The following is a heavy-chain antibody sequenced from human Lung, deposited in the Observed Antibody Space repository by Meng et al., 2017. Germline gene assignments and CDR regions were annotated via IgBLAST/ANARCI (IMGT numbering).Heavy chain of an antibody. V-gene: IGHV3-30*01. J-gene: IGHJ2*01. CDR1: GFTFNTYA. Sequence: QVGLVDAGGGVVQHGGSLRLSCAASGFTFNTYAMHWVRQAPGKVLEWVSLMSFDGAQIYYSDSVRGRFTISRDNSKNTLYLQMNSLRAEDTAVYYCARDKPPNDVWGRGTLVTVSS. CDR2: MSFDGAQI. CDR3: ARDKPPNDV.